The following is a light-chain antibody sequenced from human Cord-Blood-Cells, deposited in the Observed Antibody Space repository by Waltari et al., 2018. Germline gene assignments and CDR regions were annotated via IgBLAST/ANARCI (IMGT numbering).Light chain of an antibody. Sequence: HSALTQPPSASGSPGQSVTISCTGTSSDVGGYNYVSWYQQHPGKAPKLMIYEVSKRPSGVPDRFSGSKSGNTASLTVSGLQAEDEADYYCSSYAGSNNFWVFGGGTKLTVL. CDR2: EVS. CDR3: SSYAGSNNFWV. V-gene: IGLV2-8*01. CDR1: SSDVGGYNY. J-gene: IGLJ3*02.